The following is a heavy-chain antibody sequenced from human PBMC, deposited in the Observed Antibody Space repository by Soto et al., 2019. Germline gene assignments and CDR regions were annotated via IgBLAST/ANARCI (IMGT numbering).Heavy chain of an antibody. CDR3: ARGSGSLYYFDF. J-gene: IGHJ4*02. V-gene: IGHV3-53*01. CDR1: GFSVSTNY. CDR2: IYSGGST. D-gene: IGHD1-26*01. Sequence: GGALRLSCAASGFSVSTNYMTWVRQAPGKGLEWVSVIYSGGSTYYADSVKGRFTISRDNSKNTLHLQMNSLRAEDTAVYYCARGSGSLYYFDFWGRGTLVTVSS.